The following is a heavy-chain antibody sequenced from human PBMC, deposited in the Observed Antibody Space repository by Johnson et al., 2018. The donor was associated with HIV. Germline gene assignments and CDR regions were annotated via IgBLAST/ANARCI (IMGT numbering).Heavy chain of an antibody. D-gene: IGHD3-10*01. CDR1: TFSVSSNS. V-gene: IGHV3-66*01. Sequence: EVQLVESGGGLVQPGGSLRLSCAASTFSVSSNSMTWVRQAPGQGLEWISVIYSGGSTYYADSVKGRFTISRGHAKNSLHLQMNSLRAGDTAVYYCARATHYYGSTAFDIWGQGTMVTVSS. J-gene: IGHJ3*02. CDR2: IYSGGST. CDR3: ARATHYYGSTAFDI.